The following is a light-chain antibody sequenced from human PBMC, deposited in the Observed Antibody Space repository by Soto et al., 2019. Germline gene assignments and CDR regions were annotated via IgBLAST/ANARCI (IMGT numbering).Light chain of an antibody. Sequence: IVLTQSPATPSLSHGGRATLSXRAGQSIIAALAWYRQTPGXAPRXXXDCXSTMATSCPARCSGSGSGTDFTLTISSLQSKDFAVYYCQQYKNGPWTFDQGTKVDIK. CDR1: QSIIAA. CDR3: QQYKNGPWT. CDR2: CXS. V-gene: IGKV3-15*01. J-gene: IGKJ1*01.